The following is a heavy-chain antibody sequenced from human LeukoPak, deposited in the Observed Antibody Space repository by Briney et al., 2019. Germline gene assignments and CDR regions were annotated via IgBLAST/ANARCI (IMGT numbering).Heavy chain of an antibody. D-gene: IGHD3-10*01. CDR2: INHSGST. CDR3: ASKSYYYGSGIYY. Sequence: SETLSLTCAVYGGSFSGYYWSWIRQPPGKGLEWIGEINHSGSTNYNPSLKSRVTISVDTSKNQFSLKLSPVTAADTAVYYCASKSYYYGSGIYYWGQGTLVTVSS. V-gene: IGHV4-34*01. J-gene: IGHJ4*02. CDR1: GGSFSGYY.